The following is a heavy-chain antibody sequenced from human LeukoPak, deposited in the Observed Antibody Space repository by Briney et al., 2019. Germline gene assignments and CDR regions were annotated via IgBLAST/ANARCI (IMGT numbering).Heavy chain of an antibody. V-gene: IGHV4-34*01. J-gene: IGHJ5*02. D-gene: IGHD2-2*01. Sequence: SETLSLTCAVYGWSFNDYYWNWVRQPPGKGLEWIGEINARGDTNYNPSLKSRVTISVDSSKNQFSLTLTSMIAADTAIYYCARGQVPAARGYNWFDPWGQGTLVTVSS. CDR3: ARGQVPAARGYNWFDP. CDR1: GWSFNDYY. CDR2: INARGDT.